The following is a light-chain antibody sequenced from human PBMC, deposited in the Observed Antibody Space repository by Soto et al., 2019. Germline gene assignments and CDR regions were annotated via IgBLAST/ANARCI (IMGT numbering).Light chain of an antibody. CDR1: SSDVGGYNY. V-gene: IGLV2-14*01. CDR2: EVS. CDR3: SSYTSSSTDV. J-gene: IGLJ1*01. Sequence: QSVLTQPASVSGSPGQSITISCTGTSSDVGGYNYVSWYQQHPGKAPKLMIYEVSNRPSGVSNRFSGSKSGNTASLTISGLQAEDEADYYCSSYTSSSTDVFGTGTQVTVL.